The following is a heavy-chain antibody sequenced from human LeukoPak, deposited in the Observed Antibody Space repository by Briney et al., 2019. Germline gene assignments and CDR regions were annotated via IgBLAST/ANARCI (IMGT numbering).Heavy chain of an antibody. V-gene: IGHV1-2*02. J-gene: IGHJ4*02. D-gene: IGHD3-9*01. CDR3: ARVMILLDRIYYDILTGYPYYFDY. CDR1: GYTFTGYY. CDR2: INPNSGGT. Sequence: ASVKVSCKASGYTFTGYYMHWVRQAPGQGLEWRGWINPNSGGTNSAQKFQGRVTMTRDTSISTAYMELSRLRSDDTAVYYCARVMILLDRIYYDILTGYPYYFDYWGQGTLVTVSS.